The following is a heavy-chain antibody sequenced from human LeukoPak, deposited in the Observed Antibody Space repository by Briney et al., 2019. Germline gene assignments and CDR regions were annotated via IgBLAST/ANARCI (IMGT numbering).Heavy chain of an antibody. CDR2: ISGGSGTS. CDR1: GFTFSSSA. CDR3: AKGISSSDY. J-gene: IGHJ4*02. D-gene: IGHD2/OR15-2a*01. Sequence: PGGSLRLCCAASGFTFSSSAMTWVRQAPGKGLEWVSAISGGSGTSYYADSVKGRFTISRDNSKNTLYLQMNSLRAEDTAVYYCAKGISSSDYWGQGTLVTVSS. V-gene: IGHV3-23*01.